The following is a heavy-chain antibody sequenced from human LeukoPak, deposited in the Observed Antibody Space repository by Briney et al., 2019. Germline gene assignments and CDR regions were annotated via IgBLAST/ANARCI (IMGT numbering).Heavy chain of an antibody. J-gene: IGHJ5*02. Sequence: GGYLRLSCAASGFTFSSYDMTWVRQAPGRGLEWVSSIRPSGDNTYYGDSVKGRFTISRDNSKNTVYLQMNNMRVDDTAIYYCARVAGWHWFDPWGQGTLVTVSS. CDR1: GFTFSSYD. CDR2: IRPSGDNT. V-gene: IGHV3-23*01. D-gene: IGHD6-19*01. CDR3: ARVAGWHWFDP.